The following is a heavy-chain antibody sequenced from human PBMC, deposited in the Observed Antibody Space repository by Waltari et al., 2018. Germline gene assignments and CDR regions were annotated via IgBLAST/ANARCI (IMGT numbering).Heavy chain of an antibody. CDR2: INEDGSRT. V-gene: IGHV3-7*01. CDR1: FIFNSFW. Sequence: FIFNSFWTSWVRHDPGKGLEWVANINEDGSRTYYLDSVKGRFTISRDNAKNSLSLQMNSLRAEDTAVYYCVRGIDLWGQGTLVTVSS. J-gene: IGHJ4*02. D-gene: IGHD3-9*01. CDR3: VRGIDL.